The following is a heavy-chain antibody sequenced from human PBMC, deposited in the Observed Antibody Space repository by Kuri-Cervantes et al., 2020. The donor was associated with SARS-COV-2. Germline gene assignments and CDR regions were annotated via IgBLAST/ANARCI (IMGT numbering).Heavy chain of an antibody. Sequence: ASVKVSCKTSGYTFSGFGFSWVRQAPGQGLEWMGWISPFNGNTKYAQRFQDRVTMTTDTSTSTAYLEVRSLTSDDTAVYYCARTDITINHLDYWGQGTLVTVSS. V-gene: IGHV1-18*01. CDR1: GYTFSGFG. CDR2: ISPFNGNT. J-gene: IGHJ4*02. CDR3: ARTDITINHLDY. D-gene: IGHD5-24*01.